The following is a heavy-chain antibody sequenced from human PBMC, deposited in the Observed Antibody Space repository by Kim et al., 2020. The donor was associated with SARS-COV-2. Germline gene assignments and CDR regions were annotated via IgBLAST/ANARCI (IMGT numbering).Heavy chain of an antibody. CDR3: ARSPHGSIAVAGEFDY. CDR2: INAGNGNT. J-gene: IGHJ4*02. V-gene: IGHV1-3*01. CDR1: GYTFTSYA. D-gene: IGHD6-19*01. Sequence: ASVKVSCKASGYTFTSYAMHWVRQAPGQRLEWMGWINAGNGNTKYSQKFQGRVTITRDTSASTAYMELSSLRSEDTAVYYCARSPHGSIAVAGEFDYWGQGTLVTVSS.